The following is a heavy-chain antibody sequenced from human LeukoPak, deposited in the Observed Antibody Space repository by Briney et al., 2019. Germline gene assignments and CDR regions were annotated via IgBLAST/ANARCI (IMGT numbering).Heavy chain of an antibody. CDR3: AKHYMGSSYNRGLDY. CDR1: GGSISTSNYY. V-gene: IGHV4-39*01. D-gene: IGHD3-10*01. Sequence: SETLSLTCTVSGGSISTSNYYWGWIRQPPGKGLEWIGTIYYSGYTYYNPSLESRVTISVDTSKNQFSLKLSSVTAADTAIYYCAKHYMGSSYNRGLDYWGQGTLVTVSS. J-gene: IGHJ4*02. CDR2: IYYSGYT.